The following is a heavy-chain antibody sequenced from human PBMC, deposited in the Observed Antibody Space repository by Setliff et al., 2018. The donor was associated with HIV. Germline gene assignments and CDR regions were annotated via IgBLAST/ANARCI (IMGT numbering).Heavy chain of an antibody. V-gene: IGHV4-39*01. D-gene: IGHD3-3*01. Sequence: PSETLSLTCTVYGASISNSNSYWGWIRQPPGKRLEWLGSVYDSGSTSYNPSLSSRLTISVDTSKNQFSLKLSSVTAADTAVYYCAREIVNDYNFWSGYYYYYYGMDVWGQGTTVTVSS. CDR1: GASISNSNSY. CDR3: AREIVNDYNFWSGYYYYYYGMDV. CDR2: VYDSGST. J-gene: IGHJ6*02.